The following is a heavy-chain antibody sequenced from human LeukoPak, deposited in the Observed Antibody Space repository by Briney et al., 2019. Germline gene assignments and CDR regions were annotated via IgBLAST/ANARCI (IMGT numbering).Heavy chain of an antibody. CDR1: GFTFSSYW. CDR2: INSDGSST. V-gene: IGHV3-74*01. Sequence: GGSLRLSCAASGFTFSSYWMHWVRQAPGKGLVWVSRINSDGSSTSYADFVKGRFTISRDNAKNTLYLQMDSLRAEDTAVYYCARDRGFGEAFDYWGQGTLVTVSS. J-gene: IGHJ4*02. CDR3: ARDRGFGEAFDY. D-gene: IGHD3-10*01.